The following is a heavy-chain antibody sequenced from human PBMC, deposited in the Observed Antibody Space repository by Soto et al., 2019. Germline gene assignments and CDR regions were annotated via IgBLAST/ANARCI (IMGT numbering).Heavy chain of an antibody. D-gene: IGHD7-27*01. Sequence: ASVKVSCKASGYTFTGYYMHWVRQAPGQGLEWMGWINPNSGGTNYAQKFQGWVTMTRDTSISTAYMELSRLRSDDTAVYYCARDRRTGDQTLYYCDYWGQGTLVTVSS. V-gene: IGHV1-2*04. CDR2: INPNSGGT. CDR3: ARDRRTGDQTLYYCDY. J-gene: IGHJ4*02. CDR1: GYTFTGYY.